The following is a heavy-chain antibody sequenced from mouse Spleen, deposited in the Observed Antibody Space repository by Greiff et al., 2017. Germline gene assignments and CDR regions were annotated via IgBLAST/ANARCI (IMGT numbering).Heavy chain of an antibody. CDR2: ISYSGST. V-gene: IGHV3-8*02. J-gene: IGHJ1*01. CDR3: ASHYGSSWWYFDV. D-gene: IGHD1-1*01. CDR1: GDSITSGY. Sequence: EVQLQQSGPSLVKPSQTLSLTCSVTGDSITSGYWNWIRKFPGNKLEYMGYISYSGSTYYNPSLKSRISITRDTSKNQYYLQLNSVTTEDTATYYCASHYGSSWWYFDVWGAGTTVTVSS.